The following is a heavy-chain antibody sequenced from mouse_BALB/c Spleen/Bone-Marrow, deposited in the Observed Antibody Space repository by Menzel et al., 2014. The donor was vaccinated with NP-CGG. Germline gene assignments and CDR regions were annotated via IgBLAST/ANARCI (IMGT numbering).Heavy chain of an antibody. CDR3: ARGGYYGPRFAF. CDR2: ILPGSASN. CDR1: GYTFSSYW. J-gene: IGHJ3*01. Sequence: LVESGAELMKPGASVRISCKATGYTFSSYWLEWVKQRPGHGLEWIGEILPGSASNNYNEKFKGKATFAADTSSNTAYMQLSSLTSEDSAVYYCARGGYYGPRFAFWGQGTLVTVSA. D-gene: IGHD1-2*01. V-gene: IGHV1-9*01.